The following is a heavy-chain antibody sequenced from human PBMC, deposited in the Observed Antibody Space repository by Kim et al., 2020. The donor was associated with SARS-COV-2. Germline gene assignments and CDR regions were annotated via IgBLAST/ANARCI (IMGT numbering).Heavy chain of an antibody. J-gene: IGHJ6*01. V-gene: IGHV3-30*04. CDR1: GFTFISYA. CDR3: ARDQGCSGGICYSWDYYG. CDR2: ISYDGSNK. D-gene: IGHD2-15*01. Sequence: GGSLRLSCAASGFTFISYAMHWVRQAPGKGLEWVAVISYDGSNKYYADSVKGRFTISRDNSKNTLYLQMNSLRAEDTAVYYCARDQGCSGGICYSWDYYG.